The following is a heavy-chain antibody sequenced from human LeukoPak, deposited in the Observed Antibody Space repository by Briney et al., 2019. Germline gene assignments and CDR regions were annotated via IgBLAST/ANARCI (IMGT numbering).Heavy chain of an antibody. CDR1: GFPFNFYG. V-gene: IGHV3-21*01. J-gene: IGHJ6*03. CDR2: ISGSSRYI. D-gene: IGHD3-10*01. Sequence: GGSLRLSCAASGFPFNFYGMTWVRQAPGKGLEWVSSISGSSRYILYADSVKGRFTISRDNATDSLYLQMNSLRVEDTAVYYCARALYYYASGNYYYYMDVWGKGTTVTISS. CDR3: ARALYYYASGNYYYYMDV.